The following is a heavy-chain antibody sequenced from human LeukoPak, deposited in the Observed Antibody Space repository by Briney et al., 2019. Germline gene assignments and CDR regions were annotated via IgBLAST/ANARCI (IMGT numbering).Heavy chain of an antibody. V-gene: IGHV4-34*01. CDR3: ARDRDVYYYYYMDV. J-gene: IGHJ6*03. CDR2: INHSGST. Sequence: PSETLSLTCAVYGGSFSGYYCSWIRQPPGKGLEWIGEINHSGSTNYNPSLKSRVTISVDTSKNQFSLKLSSVTAADTAVYYCARDRDVYYYYYMDVWGKGTTVTVSS. CDR1: GGSFSGYY. D-gene: IGHD5-24*01.